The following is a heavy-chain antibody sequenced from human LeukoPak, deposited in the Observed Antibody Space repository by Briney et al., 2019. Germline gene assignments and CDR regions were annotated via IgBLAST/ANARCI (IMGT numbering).Heavy chain of an antibody. Sequence: GVSLRLSCTPSRFTFSSYAMICVRQSPGKGLEGVSAISGRGCSTYYADSVKGRFTISRDNSKNTLYLQMNSLRAEDTAVYYCAKWLKNYGSLDYWGQGTLVTVSS. CDR2: ISGRGCST. J-gene: IGHJ4*02. CDR3: AKWLKNYGSLDY. D-gene: IGHD3-10*01. V-gene: IGHV3-23*01. CDR1: RFTFSSYA.